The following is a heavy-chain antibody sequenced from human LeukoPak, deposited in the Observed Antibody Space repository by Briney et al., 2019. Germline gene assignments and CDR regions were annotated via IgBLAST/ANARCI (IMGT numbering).Heavy chain of an antibody. CDR3: ARSLIDYGGSYDAFDI. J-gene: IGHJ3*02. V-gene: IGHV1-69*10. D-gene: IGHD4-23*01. CDR2: ITPILGTA. CDR1: GGTFSTYA. Sequence: SVKVSCKVSGGTFSTYAISWVRQAPGQGLEWMGGITPILGTANYAQKFQGRVTINADQSTSTAYMELSSLRSEDTAVYYCARSLIDYGGSYDAFDIWGQGTMVTISS.